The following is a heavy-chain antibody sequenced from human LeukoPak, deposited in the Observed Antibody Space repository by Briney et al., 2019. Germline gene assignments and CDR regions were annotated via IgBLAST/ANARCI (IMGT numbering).Heavy chain of an antibody. CDR2: IKSGGSP. D-gene: IGHD1-26*01. V-gene: IGHV3-66*02. Sequence: AGGSLRLSCAASGFTVSSYYMNWVRQAPGKGLEWVSVIKSGGSPNYADSVKGRFTISRDNSKNSLYLQMNSLRDEDTAVFYCARDRVGGFDLWGRGTLDTVSS. CDR1: GFTVSSYY. J-gene: IGHJ2*01. CDR3: ARDRVGGFDL.